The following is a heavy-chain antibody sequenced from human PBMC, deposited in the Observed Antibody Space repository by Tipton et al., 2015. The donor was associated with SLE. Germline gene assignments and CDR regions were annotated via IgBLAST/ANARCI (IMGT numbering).Heavy chain of an antibody. D-gene: IGHD3-16*01. CDR3: ARDSLNWGSYYHGMDV. Sequence: GLVKPSETLSLTCTVSGGSISSYFWTWIRQPPGKGLEWIGHIFYTGSTRYNPSLKSRVTISVDTSKSQIFLKMSFVTAADTAVYYCARDSLNWGSYYHGMDVWGQGTTVTVSS. J-gene: IGHJ6*02. CDR1: GGSISSYF. CDR2: IFYTGST. V-gene: IGHV4-59*01.